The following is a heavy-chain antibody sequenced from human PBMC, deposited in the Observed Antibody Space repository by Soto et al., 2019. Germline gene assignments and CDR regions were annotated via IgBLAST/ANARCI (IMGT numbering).Heavy chain of an antibody. D-gene: IGHD3-3*01. V-gene: IGHV4-59*08. J-gene: IGHJ4*02. CDR3: ARGHYDFWSGYFATIDY. CDR1: GGSISNYY. CDR2: IHYSGNT. Sequence: QVQLQESGPGLVKPSETLSLTCTVSGGSISNYYWSWIRQPPGKGLEWIGYIHYSGNTKYNPSLKSRVTISADTSKDQFSLKLTSVTAADTAVYYCARGHYDFWSGYFATIDYCGQGTLVTVSS.